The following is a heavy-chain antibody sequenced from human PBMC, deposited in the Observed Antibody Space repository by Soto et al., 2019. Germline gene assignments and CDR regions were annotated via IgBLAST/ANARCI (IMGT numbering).Heavy chain of an antibody. D-gene: IGHD2-21*02. CDR3: AKGCSGPGACYIIDD. Sequence: QVQLVESGGGVVQPGRSLRLSCEASGFTFSRNGLHWVRQAPGMGLEWVTIISFDGSEKTYADSVKGRFAISRDNSKNTVYLEMNSLRPEDTAVYYCAKGCSGPGACYIIDDWGQGTLVSVSS. CDR2: ISFDGSEK. CDR1: GFTFSRNG. V-gene: IGHV3-30*18. J-gene: IGHJ4*02.